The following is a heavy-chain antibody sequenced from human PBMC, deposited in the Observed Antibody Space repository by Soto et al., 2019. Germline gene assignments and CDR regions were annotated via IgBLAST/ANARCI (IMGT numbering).Heavy chain of an antibody. CDR3: ARGSWDDVSGHYYMDV. CDR1: GDSVSSNSAG. J-gene: IGHJ6*03. CDR2: TYYKSKWYY. V-gene: IGHV6-1*01. D-gene: IGHD1-1*01. Sequence: PSQTLSLTCDISGDSVSSNSAGWNWIRQTPSRGLEWLGRTYYKSKWYYTYAASVKSRITVSPDTSKNQFSLQLTSVTPEDTAVYYCARGSWDDVSGHYYMDVWDKGITVTVSS.